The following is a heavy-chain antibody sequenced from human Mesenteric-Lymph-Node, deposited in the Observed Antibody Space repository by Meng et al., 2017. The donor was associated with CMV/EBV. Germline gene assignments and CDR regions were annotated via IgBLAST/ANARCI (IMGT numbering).Heavy chain of an antibody. CDR2: IYESGRT. Sequence: VSGDSSSSGESYWSWSRQQQGKGMEWIGDIYESGRTAYNPSLESRVTISVDTSKNQFSLKVMSVTAADTAVYYCAREGTNSYYLDYWGQGTLVTVSS. J-gene: IGHJ4*02. CDR1: GDSSSSGESY. CDR3: AREGTNSYYLDY. V-gene: IGHV4-30-4*01. D-gene: IGHD1-14*01.